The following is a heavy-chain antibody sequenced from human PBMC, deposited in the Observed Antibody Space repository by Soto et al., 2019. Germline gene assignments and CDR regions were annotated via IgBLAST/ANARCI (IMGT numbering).Heavy chain of an antibody. J-gene: IGHJ6*02. CDR1: GYSFTSYW. V-gene: IGHV5-51*03. CDR2: IYPGDSDT. CDR3: ARLAAAGTGGHYYGMDV. D-gene: IGHD6-13*01. Sequence: EVQLVQSGAEVKKPGESLKISCKGSGYSFTSYWVGWVRQMPGKGLEWMGIIYPGDSDTRYSPSFQGQVTISADKSISTAYLQWGSLTASDTAMYYCARLAAAGTGGHYYGMDVWGQGTTVTVSS.